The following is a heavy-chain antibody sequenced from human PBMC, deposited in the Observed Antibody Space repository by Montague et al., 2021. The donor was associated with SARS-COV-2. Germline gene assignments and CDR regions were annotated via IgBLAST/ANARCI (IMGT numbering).Heavy chain of an antibody. CDR1: GFTFSSYE. D-gene: IGHD3-22*01. J-gene: IGHJ4*02. V-gene: IGHV3-48*03. Sequence: SLRLSCAASGFTFSSYEMSWVRQAPGKGLEWVSYISSSGSNIHYADSVKGRFSIYRDNAKNSLYLQMNSLRAEDTAVYYCARRTYYDGYWGQGTLVTVSS. CDR3: ARRTYYDGY. CDR2: ISSSGSNI.